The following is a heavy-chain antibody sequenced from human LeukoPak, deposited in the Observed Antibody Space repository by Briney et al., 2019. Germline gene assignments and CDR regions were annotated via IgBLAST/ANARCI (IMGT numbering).Heavy chain of an antibody. V-gene: IGHV3-43*01. D-gene: IGHD6-19*01. CDR1: GFTFDDYA. CDR2: ISWDGGST. J-gene: IGHJ6*02. CDR3: AKDGVAVALNYYYGMDV. Sequence: GGSLRLSCAASGFTFDDYAMHWVRQAPGKGLEWVSLISWDGGSTYYADSVKGRFTISRDNSKNSLYLQMNSLRTEDTALYYCAKDGVAVALNYYYGMDVWGQGTTVTVSS.